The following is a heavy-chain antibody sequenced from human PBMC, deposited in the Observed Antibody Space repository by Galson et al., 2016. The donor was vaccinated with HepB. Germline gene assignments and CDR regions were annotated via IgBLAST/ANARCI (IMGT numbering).Heavy chain of an antibody. CDR3: VRDGPGDDFNMDV. D-gene: IGHD3-3*01. CDR1: GFLLSAYY. CDR2: IRHDGSQA. V-gene: IGHV3-7*03. Sequence: SLRLSCAASGFLLSAYYMTWVRQASGKGLEWVASIRHDGSQAYEDSVRGRFTISRDNAQNSLYLQMNSLRAEDTAVYYCVRDGPGDDFNMDVWGKGTTATVSS. J-gene: IGHJ6*03.